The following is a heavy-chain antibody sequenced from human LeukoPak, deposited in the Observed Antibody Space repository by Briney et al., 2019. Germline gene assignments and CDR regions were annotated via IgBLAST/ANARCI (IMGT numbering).Heavy chain of an antibody. Sequence: ASVKVSCKASGYTFTSYYMHWVRQAPGQGLEWMGIINPSGGSTSYAQKLQGRVTMTRDMSTSTVYMELSSLRSEDTAVYYCARDRITIFGVVSTRVNRDYYYYYMDVWGKGTTVTVSS. CDR2: INPSGGST. V-gene: IGHV1-46*01. CDR1: GYTFTSYY. D-gene: IGHD3-3*01. CDR3: ARDRITIFGVVSTRVNRDYYYYYMDV. J-gene: IGHJ6*03.